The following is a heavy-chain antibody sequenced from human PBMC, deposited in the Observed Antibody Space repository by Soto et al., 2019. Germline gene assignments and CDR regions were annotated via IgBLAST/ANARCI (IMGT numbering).Heavy chain of an antibody. CDR3: ARDHYGSGSYYIFDY. CDR1: GFTFSSYG. Sequence: GGSLRLSCAASGFTFSSYGMHWVRQAPGKGLEWVAVIWYDGSNKYYADSVKGRFTISRDNSKNTLYLQMNSLRAEDTAVYYCARDHYGSGSYYIFDYWGQGTLVTVSS. J-gene: IGHJ4*02. CDR2: IWYDGSNK. D-gene: IGHD3-10*01. V-gene: IGHV3-33*01.